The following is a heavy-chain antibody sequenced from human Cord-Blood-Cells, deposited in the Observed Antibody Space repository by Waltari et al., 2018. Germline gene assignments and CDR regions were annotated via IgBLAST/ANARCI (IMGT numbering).Heavy chain of an antibody. J-gene: IGHJ6*02. V-gene: IGHV4-30-4*01. CDR1: GGSISSGDYY. CDR3: ARGRIAAAGTSRDDYYYYYGMDV. CDR2: IYYSGST. D-gene: IGHD6-13*01. Sequence: QVQLQESGPGLVKPSQTLSLPCTVSGGSISSGDYYWRWIRQPPGTGLARIGYIYYSGSTYYNPSLKSRVTISVDTSKNQFSLKLSSVTAADTAVYYCARGRIAAAGTSRDDYYYYYGMDVWGQGTTVTVSS.